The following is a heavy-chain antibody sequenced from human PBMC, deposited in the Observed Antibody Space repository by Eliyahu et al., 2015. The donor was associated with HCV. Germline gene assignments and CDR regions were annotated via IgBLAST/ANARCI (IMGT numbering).Heavy chain of an antibody. CDR2: IHYSGST. CDR3: ASGGGGIAVTGTGGWFDP. D-gene: IGHD6-19*01. J-gene: IGHJ5*02. V-gene: IGHV4-59*01. Sequence: QVQLQESGPGLVKPSETLSLTCTVSGGSIPTYYWAGSRSPPGKGLEWIGYIHYSGSTNYNPSLKSRVTISVDTSKNQFSLNLTSVTAADTAMYYCASGGGGIAVTGTGGWFDPWGQGTLVTVSS. CDR1: GGSIPTYY.